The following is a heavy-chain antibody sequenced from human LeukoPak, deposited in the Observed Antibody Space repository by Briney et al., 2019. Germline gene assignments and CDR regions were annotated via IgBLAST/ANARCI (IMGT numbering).Heavy chain of an antibody. CDR1: GFTFSSYA. CDR3: ARGDLLAYDWLLSSESFDY. D-gene: IGHD3-9*01. J-gene: IGHJ4*02. V-gene: IGHV3-30*04. CDR2: ISYDGSNK. Sequence: PGGSLRLSCAASGFTFSSYAMHWVRQAPGKGLEWVAVISYDGSNKYYADSVKGRFTISRDNSKNTLYLQMNSLRAEDTAVYYCARGDLLAYDWLLSSESFDYWGQGTLVTVSS.